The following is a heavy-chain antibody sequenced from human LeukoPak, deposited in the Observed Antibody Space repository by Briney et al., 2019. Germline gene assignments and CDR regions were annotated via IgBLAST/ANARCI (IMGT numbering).Heavy chain of an antibody. CDR3: AKDMNSYGSGSSYNPWGPFDS. J-gene: IGHJ4*02. CDR2: IAWNSGNT. V-gene: IGHV3-9*01. CDR1: GFTFDNYA. Sequence: PGGSLRLSCAASGFTFDNYAMHWVRQAPGKGLEWVSGIAWNSGNTGFADSVKGRFTISRDNAENSPSLQMNSLTPEDTAFYFCAKDMNSYGSGSSYNPWGPFDSWGQGTLVTVSS. D-gene: IGHD3-10*01.